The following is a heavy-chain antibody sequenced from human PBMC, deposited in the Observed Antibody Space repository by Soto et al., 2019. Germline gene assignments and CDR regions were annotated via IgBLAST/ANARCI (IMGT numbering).Heavy chain of an antibody. CDR1: GGSIRSGCCY. D-gene: IGHD3-22*01. Sequence: PSETLCLTCPVSGGSIRSGCCYWSWLRQHPGKGLEWIGYIYYSGSTYYNPSLKSRVTISVDTSKNQFSLKLSSVTAADTAVYYCAGGHPDYYDSSGPGVDYWGQGTLVTVSS. V-gene: IGHV4-31*03. CDR2: IYYSGST. CDR3: AGGHPDYYDSSGPGVDY. J-gene: IGHJ4*02.